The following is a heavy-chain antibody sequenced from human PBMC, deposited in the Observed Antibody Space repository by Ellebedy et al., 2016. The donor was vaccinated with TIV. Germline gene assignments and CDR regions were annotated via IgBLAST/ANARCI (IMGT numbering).Heavy chain of an antibody. Sequence: GESLKISCVGSGFRFRSYGIHWVRQVPGKGLEWVAVIWFDGSKTYYADSVKGRFTISRDDSKNTVYLQMNSLRVEDTAVYYCARAVGTSGTGAPYWGQGTLVSVSS. D-gene: IGHD3-10*01. CDR3: ARAVGTSGTGAPY. CDR2: IWFDGSKT. CDR1: GFRFRSYG. V-gene: IGHV3-33*01. J-gene: IGHJ4*02.